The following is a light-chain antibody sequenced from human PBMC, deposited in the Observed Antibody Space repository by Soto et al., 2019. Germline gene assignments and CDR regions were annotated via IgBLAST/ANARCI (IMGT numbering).Light chain of an antibody. CDR2: DAF. Sequence: DIQMTQSPSTLSASVGDGVTITCRASQSISGCLALYQQRPGKAPKLLISDAFSLRSGVPSRFSGSGSGTEFTLTISSLQPDDFGSYYCQQYKSYPWTFGHGTTVEV. CDR1: QSISGC. J-gene: IGKJ1*01. V-gene: IGKV1-5*01. CDR3: QQYKSYPWT.